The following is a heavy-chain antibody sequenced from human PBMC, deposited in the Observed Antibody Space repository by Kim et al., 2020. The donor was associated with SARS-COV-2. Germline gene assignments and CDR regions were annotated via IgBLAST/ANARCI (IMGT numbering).Heavy chain of an antibody. J-gene: IGHJ4*02. CDR3: ARRGSGSPPDY. CDR2: T. D-gene: IGHD1-26*01. V-gene: IGHV5-51*01. Sequence: TRYSPSFQGPVTISADKSISTAYLQWSSLEASDTAMYYCARRGSGSPPDYWGQGTLVTVSS.